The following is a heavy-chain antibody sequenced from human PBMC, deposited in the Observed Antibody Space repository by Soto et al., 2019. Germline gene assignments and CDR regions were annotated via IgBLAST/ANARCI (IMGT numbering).Heavy chain of an antibody. CDR2: ISGSGGST. CDR3: AKDRRGSYHLYYFDY. CDR1: GFTFSSYA. Sequence: GGSLRLSCAASGFTFSSYAMSWVRQAPGKGLEWVSAISGSGGSTYYADSVKGRFTISRDNSKNTLYLQMNSLRAEDTAVYYCAKDRRGSYHLYYFDYWGQGTLVTVSS. J-gene: IGHJ4*02. D-gene: IGHD1-26*01. V-gene: IGHV3-23*01.